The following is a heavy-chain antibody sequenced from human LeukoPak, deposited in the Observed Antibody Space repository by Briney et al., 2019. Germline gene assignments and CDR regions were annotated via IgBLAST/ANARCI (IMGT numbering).Heavy chain of an antibody. Sequence: SETLSLTCTVSGGSITSDNWWSWVRQSPGKGLEWIGEVYHSGSTNYNPSLKNRVTISIDKSKNHFSLNLNSVTAADTAIYYCAKESQRYSSGWSRLEYWGQGTLVTVSS. V-gene: IGHV4-4*02. CDR2: VYHSGST. D-gene: IGHD6-19*01. CDR3: AKESQRYSSGWSRLEY. J-gene: IGHJ4*02. CDR1: GGSITSDNW.